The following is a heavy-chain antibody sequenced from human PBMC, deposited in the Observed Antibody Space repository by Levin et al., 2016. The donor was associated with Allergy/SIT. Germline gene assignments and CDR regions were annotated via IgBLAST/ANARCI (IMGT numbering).Heavy chain of an antibody. D-gene: IGHD3-10*02. CDR2: INTNTGNP. CDR3: AREMFPGPGYYYYGMDV. V-gene: IGHV7-4-1*02. Sequence: ASVKVSCKASGYTFRSYAMNWVRQAPGQGLESMGWINTNTGNPTYAQGFTGRFVFSLDTSVSTAYLQISSLKAEDTAVYYCAREMFPGPGYYYYGMDVWGQGTTVTVSS. CDR1: GYTFRSYA. J-gene: IGHJ6*02.